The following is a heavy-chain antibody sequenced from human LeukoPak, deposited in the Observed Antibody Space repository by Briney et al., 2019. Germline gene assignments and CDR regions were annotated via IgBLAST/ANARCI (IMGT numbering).Heavy chain of an antibody. CDR3: ARGFDTVTPFD. J-gene: IGHJ4*02. D-gene: IGHD4-17*01. CDR2: IYYSGST. Sequence: SETLSLTCTVSGGSISSYYWSWIRQPPGKGLEWIGYIYYSGSTNYNPSLKSRVTISVDTSKNQFSLKLSSVTAADTAVYYCARGFDTVTPFDWGQGTLVTVSS. V-gene: IGHV4-59*01. CDR1: GGSISSYY.